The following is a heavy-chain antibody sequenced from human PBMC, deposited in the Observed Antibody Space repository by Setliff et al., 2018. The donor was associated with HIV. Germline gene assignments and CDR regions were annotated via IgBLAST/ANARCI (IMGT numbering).Heavy chain of an antibody. D-gene: IGHD3-3*01. V-gene: IGHV4-30-4*08. CDR1: GGSVRSDDYY. CDR2: IYYTGST. CDR3: VRHVWSDDFLVPGWFDS. J-gene: IGHJ5*01. Sequence: SETLSLTCTVFGGSVRSDDYYWSWIRQPPGKGLEWIGYIYYTGSTHYNPSLKGRLSMSTSENQFSLKLTSVTAADTAVYKCVRHVWSDDFLVPGWFDSWSQGTLVTVSS.